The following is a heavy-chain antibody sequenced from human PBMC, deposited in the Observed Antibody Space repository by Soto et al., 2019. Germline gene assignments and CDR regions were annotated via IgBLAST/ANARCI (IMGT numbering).Heavy chain of an antibody. Sequence: ASVKVSCKASGYTFTSYGISWVRQAPGQGLEWMGWISAYNGNTNYAQKLQGRVTMTTDTSTSTAYMELRSLRSDDTAVYYCARFVPCSDGSCGFDYWGQGTLVTVSS. CDR3: ARFVPCSDGSCGFDY. D-gene: IGHD2-15*01. CDR2: ISAYNGNT. CDR1: GYTFTSYG. J-gene: IGHJ4*02. V-gene: IGHV1-18*01.